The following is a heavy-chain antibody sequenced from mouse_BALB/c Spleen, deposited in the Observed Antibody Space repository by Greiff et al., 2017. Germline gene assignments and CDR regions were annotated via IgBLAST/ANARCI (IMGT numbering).Heavy chain of an antibody. V-gene: IGHV5-4*02. CDR1: GFTFSDYY. Sequence: EVKVEESGGGLVKPGGSLKLSCAASGFTFSDYYMYWVRQTPEKRLEWVATISDGGSYTYYPDSVKGRFTISRDNAKNNLYLQMSSLKSEDTAMYYCARDIGDGMDYWGQGTSVTVSS. CDR2: ISDGGSYT. CDR3: ARDIGDGMDY. J-gene: IGHJ4*01.